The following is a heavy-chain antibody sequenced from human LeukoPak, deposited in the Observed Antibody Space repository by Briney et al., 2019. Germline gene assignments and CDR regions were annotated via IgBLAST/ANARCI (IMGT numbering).Heavy chain of an antibody. CDR2: IYPGDSDT. CDR1: GYSFTSYW. D-gene: IGHD3-22*01. J-gene: IGHJ3*02. Sequence: GESLKISCKGPGYSFTSYWIGWVRQMPGKGLEWMGIIYPGDSDTRYSPSFQGQVTISADKSISTAYLQWSSLKASDTAMYYCARQEGYYDSSGYSPPAFDIWGQGTMVTVSS. V-gene: IGHV5-51*01. CDR3: ARQEGYYDSSGYSPPAFDI.